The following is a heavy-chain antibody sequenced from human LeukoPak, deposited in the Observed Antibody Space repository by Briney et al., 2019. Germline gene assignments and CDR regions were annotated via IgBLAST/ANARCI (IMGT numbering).Heavy chain of an antibody. J-gene: IGHJ4*02. CDR3: ARGITGGY. D-gene: IGHD3-3*01. CDR2: IKQDGSEK. Sequence: PGGSLRLSCAASGFTFSIYWMNWVRQAPGKGLEWVANIKQDGSEKYYVDPVKGRFTISRDNAKNSLYLQMNSLRAEDTAVYYCARGITGGYWGQRTLVTVSS. CDR1: GFTFSIYW. V-gene: IGHV3-7*01.